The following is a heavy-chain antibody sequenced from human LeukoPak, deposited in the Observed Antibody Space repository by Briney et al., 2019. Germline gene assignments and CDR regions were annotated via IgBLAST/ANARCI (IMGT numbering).Heavy chain of an antibody. J-gene: IGHJ4*02. CDR1: GFTFSSYS. Sequence: GGSLRLSCAASGFTFSSYSINWVRQAPGKGLEWVSSISVRSNYIYYADSVRGRFSISRDDARDSLYLEVNSLRAEDSAVYYCVRLRRNSDRSGYYYYYDYWGQGTLVTVSS. CDR3: VRLRRNSDRSGYYYYYDY. V-gene: IGHV3-21*01. CDR2: ISVRSNYI. D-gene: IGHD3-22*01.